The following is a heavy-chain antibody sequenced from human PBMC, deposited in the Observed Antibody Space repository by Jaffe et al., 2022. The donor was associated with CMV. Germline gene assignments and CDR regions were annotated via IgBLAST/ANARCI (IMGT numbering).Heavy chain of an antibody. D-gene: IGHD3-10*01. CDR1: GGTFSSNG. J-gene: IGHJ5*02. CDR2: LIPIIGVA. Sequence: QVQLVQSGAEVKTPGSSVKVSCEATGGTFSSNGINWVRQVPGQRLEWMGRLIPIIGVADYAQKFQGRVTISADKDTRVAYIELRSLRFDDTAVYYCAKSRGGVGLRDWFDLWGQGTLVTVSS. V-gene: IGHV1-69*09. CDR3: AKSRGGVGLRDWFDL.